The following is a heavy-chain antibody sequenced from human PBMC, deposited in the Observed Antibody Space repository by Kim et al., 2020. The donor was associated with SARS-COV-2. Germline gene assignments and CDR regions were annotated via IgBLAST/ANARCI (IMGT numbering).Heavy chain of an antibody. Sequence: ASVKVSCKASGYTFTNYAIHWVRQAPGQTLEWMGWINVGDGNTKYSQKFQGRVTITRDRSATTSYMELTSLRSEDTAVYFCARDGSSSFETIGYWFDPWGQGALVTVSS. V-gene: IGHV1-3*01. CDR3: ARDGSSSFETIGYWFDP. J-gene: IGHJ5*02. D-gene: IGHD3-10*01. CDR1: GYTFTNYA. CDR2: INVGDGNT.